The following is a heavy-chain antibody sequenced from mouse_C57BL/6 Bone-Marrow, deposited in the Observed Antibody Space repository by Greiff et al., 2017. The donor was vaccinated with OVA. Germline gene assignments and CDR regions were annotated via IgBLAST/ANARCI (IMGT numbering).Heavy chain of an antibody. Sequence: EVQLQQSGPELVKPGASVKIPCKASGYTFTDYNMDWVKQSPGQGLEWIGEINPNNGGTIYNQKFKGKATMTVDKSSSTAYMELRSLTSEDTAVYYCAKRVRRSYYFDYWGQGTTLTVSS. CDR1: GYTFTDYN. CDR3: AKRVRRSYYFDY. CDR2: INPNNGGT. V-gene: IGHV1-18*01. D-gene: IGHD2-14*01. J-gene: IGHJ2*01.